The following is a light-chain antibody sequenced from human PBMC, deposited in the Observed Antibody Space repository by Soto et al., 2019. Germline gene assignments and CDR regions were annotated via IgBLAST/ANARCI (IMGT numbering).Light chain of an antibody. V-gene: IGKV1-39*01. CDR3: QQSYSTPIT. CDR2: AAS. J-gene: IGKJ3*01. CDR1: QSISSY. Sequence: DLQMTQSPSSLSASVGDRVTITCRASQSISSYINWYQQKPGKAPKLLIYAASSLQSGVPSRFRGCGYGTDFTLTISSLQPEDFATYYSQQSYSTPITYGPGTKVDIK.